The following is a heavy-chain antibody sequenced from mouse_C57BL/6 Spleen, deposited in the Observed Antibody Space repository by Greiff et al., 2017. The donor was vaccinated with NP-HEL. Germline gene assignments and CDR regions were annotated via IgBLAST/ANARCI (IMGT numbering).Heavy chain of an antibody. J-gene: IGHJ1*03. CDR2: IDPSDSET. V-gene: IGHV1-52*01. D-gene: IGHD1-1*01. Sequence: VQLQQPGAELVRPGSSVKLSCKASGYTFTSYWMHWVKQRPIQGLEWIGNIDPSDSETHYNQKFKDKATLTVDKSSSTAYMQLNSLTSEDSAVYFCARYGHYYGSSGWYFDVWGTGTTVTVSS. CDR1: GYTFTSYW. CDR3: ARYGHYYGSSGWYFDV.